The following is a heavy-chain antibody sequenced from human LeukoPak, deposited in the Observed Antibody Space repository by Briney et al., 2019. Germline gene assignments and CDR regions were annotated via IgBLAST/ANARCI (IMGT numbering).Heavy chain of an antibody. CDR3: AKDKQDYYYYMDV. Sequence: GRSLRLSCAASGFTFDDYAMHWVRQAPGKGLEWVSGISWNSGSIGYADSVKGRFTISRDNAKNSLYLQMNSLRAEDTALYYCAKDKQDYYYYMDVWGKGTTVTVSS. D-gene: IGHD2-15*01. V-gene: IGHV3-9*01. J-gene: IGHJ6*03. CDR2: ISWNSGSI. CDR1: GFTFDDYA.